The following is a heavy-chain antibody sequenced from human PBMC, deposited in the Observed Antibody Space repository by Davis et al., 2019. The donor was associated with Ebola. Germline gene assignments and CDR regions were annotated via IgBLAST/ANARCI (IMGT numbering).Heavy chain of an antibody. V-gene: IGHV4-34*01. Sequence: PWGALRLSCAVYCGSFKGYYWGWIRQSPGPGLGWVGEIHYRGKTRSNTALRSRVSISIDTSKMQFSLRLTSVTAADTAVYYCASPHQIRGKDCFDYWDQGNLVVVSS. CDR3: ASPHQIRGKDCFDY. J-gene: IGHJ4*02. CDR2: IHYRGKT. CDR1: CGSFKGYY.